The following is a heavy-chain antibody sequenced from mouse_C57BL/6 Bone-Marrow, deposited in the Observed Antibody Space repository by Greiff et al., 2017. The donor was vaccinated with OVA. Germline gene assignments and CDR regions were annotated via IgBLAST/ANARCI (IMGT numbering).Heavy chain of an antibody. J-gene: IGHJ2*01. CDR1: GFTFSDYG. CDR2: ISSCSSTI. Sequence: EVKLVESGGGLVKPGGSLKLSCAASGFTFSDYGMHWVRQAPEKGLEWVAYISSCSSTIYYADTVKGRFTISRDNAKNTLFLQMTSLRSEDTAMYYCHDYLFDYWGQGTTLTVSS. D-gene: IGHD2-4*01. CDR3: HDYLFDY. V-gene: IGHV5-17*01.